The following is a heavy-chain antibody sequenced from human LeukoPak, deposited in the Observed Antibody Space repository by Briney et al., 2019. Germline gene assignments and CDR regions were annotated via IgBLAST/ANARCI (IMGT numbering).Heavy chain of an antibody. CDR2: ISSSGGST. Sequence: PGWSLRLSCADCGFSFSGFGMSWVRPAPGKGWEWVSTISSSGGSTYYADSVKGRFTISRDNFNNALYVQMNSLRAEDTAVYYCAKTMGAIDHDYWGQGTLVTVSS. D-gene: IGHD1-26*01. J-gene: IGHJ4*02. V-gene: IGHV3-23*01. CDR3: AKTMGAIDHDY. CDR1: GFSFSGFG.